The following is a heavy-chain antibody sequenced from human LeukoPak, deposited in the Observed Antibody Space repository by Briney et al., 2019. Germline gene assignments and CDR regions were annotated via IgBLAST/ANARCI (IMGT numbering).Heavy chain of an antibody. CDR1: GFTLSSYA. V-gene: IGHV3-23*01. J-gene: IGHJ4*02. CDR2: ISGSGGST. D-gene: IGHD5-18*01. Sequence: GGSLRLSCAASGFTLSSYAMSWVRQAPGKGLEWVSAISGSGGSTYYADSVKGRFTISRDNSKNTLYLQMNSLRAEDTAVYYCAKDRGKRIQLWFSGYYFDYWGQGTLVTVSS. CDR3: AKDRGKRIQLWFSGYYFDY.